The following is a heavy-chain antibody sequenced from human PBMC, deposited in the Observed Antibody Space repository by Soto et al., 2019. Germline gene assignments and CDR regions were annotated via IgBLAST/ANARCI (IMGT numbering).Heavy chain of an antibody. D-gene: IGHD6-19*01. CDR2: ISAYNGNT. V-gene: IGHV1-18*01. CDR1: GYTFTCYG. CDR3: ARDMYSSGHNWFDP. J-gene: IGHJ5*02. Sequence: ASVKVSCKASGYTFTCYGISWVRQAPGQGLEWMGWISAYNGNTNYAQKLQGRVTMTTDTSTSTAYMELRSLRSDDTAVYYCARDMYSSGHNWFDPWGQGTLVTVSS.